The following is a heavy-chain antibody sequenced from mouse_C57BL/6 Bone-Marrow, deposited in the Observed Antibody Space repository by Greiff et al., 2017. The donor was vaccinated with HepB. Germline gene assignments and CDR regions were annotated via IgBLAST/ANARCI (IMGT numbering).Heavy chain of an antibody. J-gene: IGHJ3*01. CDR2: IHPNSGST. V-gene: IGHV1-64*01. CDR3: AREEYYYGSSYRFAY. CDR1: GYTFTSYW. Sequence: QVQLQQPGAELVKPGASVKLSCKASGYTFTSYWMHWVKQRPGQGLEWIGMIHPNSGSTNYNEKFKSKATLTVDNSYSTAYMQLSSLTSEDSAVYFCAREEYYYGSSYRFAYWGQGTLVTVSS. D-gene: IGHD1-1*01.